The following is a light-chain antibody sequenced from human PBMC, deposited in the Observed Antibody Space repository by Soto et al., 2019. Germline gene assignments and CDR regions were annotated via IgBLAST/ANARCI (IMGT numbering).Light chain of an antibody. J-gene: IGLJ1*01. CDR1: SSDVGGYNY. CDR3: TSYTSSSTXV. Sequence: QSALTQPASVSGSPGQSITISCTGSSSDVGGYNYVSWYQHHPGKAPNLMIYDVSNRPSGVSNRFSGSKSGNTASLTISGLQAEDEADYYCTSYTSSSTXVXXTGTKXTVL. V-gene: IGLV2-14*03. CDR2: DVS.